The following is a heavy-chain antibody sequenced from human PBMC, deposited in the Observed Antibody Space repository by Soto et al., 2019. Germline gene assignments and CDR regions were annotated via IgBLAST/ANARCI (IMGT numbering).Heavy chain of an antibody. CDR1: GGSVSSGSYY. V-gene: IGHV4-61*01. Sequence: QVQLQESGPGLVKPSETLSLTCTVSGGSVSSGSYYWSWIRQPPGKGLEWIGYIYYSGSTNYNPSLKSRVTISVDTSKNQFSLKLSSVTAADTAVYYCARSKQQLVPYPGQFDYWGQGTLVTVSS. CDR3: ARSKQQLVPYPGQFDY. CDR2: IYYSGST. J-gene: IGHJ4*02. D-gene: IGHD6-13*01.